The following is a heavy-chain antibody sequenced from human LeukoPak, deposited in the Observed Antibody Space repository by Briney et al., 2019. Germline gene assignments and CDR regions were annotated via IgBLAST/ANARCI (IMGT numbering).Heavy chain of an antibody. D-gene: IGHD5-18*01. CDR1: GFTFSSYS. Sequence: GGSLRLSCAASGFTFSSYSMNRVRQAPGKGLEWVSYISSSSSTIYYADSVKGRFTISRDNAKNSLYLQMSSLRAEDTAVYYCARDFLRGYSYGPLYFDYWGQGTLVTVSS. CDR3: ARDFLRGYSYGPLYFDY. J-gene: IGHJ4*02. V-gene: IGHV3-48*01. CDR2: ISSSSSTI.